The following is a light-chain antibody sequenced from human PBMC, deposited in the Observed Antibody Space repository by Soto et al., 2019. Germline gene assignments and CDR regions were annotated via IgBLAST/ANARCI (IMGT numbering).Light chain of an antibody. Sequence: EIVLTQSPGTLSLSPGERATLSCRASQSVSNNYLAWYQQKPGQAPRLLIYGASNRATGIPDRFSGSGSGTDFTLTISSLQSEDSAVYYCQQYHSWPAFGQGTKVDIK. CDR2: GAS. V-gene: IGKV3-20*01. J-gene: IGKJ1*01. CDR3: QQYHSWPA. CDR1: QSVSNNY.